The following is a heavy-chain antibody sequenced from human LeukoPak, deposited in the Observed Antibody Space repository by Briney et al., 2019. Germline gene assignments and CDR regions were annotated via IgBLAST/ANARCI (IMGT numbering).Heavy chain of an antibody. V-gene: IGHV3-7*01. D-gene: IGHD3-10*01. CDR2: IKHDGSEKQDGSEK. Sequence: GGSLGLSCAASGFTFSQDGMSGGRQAPGKGLEWVANIKHDGSEKQDGSEKNDGDSVKGRFTISRDNAKHSLYLQMNSLRAEDTAVYYCARSGRGVASFYFYMDVWGKGTTVTVSS. CDR3: ARSGRGVASFYFYMDV. CDR1: GFTFSQDG. J-gene: IGHJ6*03.